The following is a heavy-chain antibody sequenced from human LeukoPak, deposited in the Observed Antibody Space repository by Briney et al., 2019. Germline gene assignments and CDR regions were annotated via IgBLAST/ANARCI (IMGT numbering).Heavy chain of an antibody. J-gene: IGHJ3*02. V-gene: IGHV3-72*01. CDR2: TRNRANSYTA. CDR3: ARVTVEWELLQIAFDI. D-gene: IGHD1-26*01. Sequence: GGSLRLSCAASGFTFSGHYMDWVRQPPGKGLEWVGGTRNRANSYTAEYAASVKGRFTISRDDSKNSLYLQMNSLKTEDTAVYYCARVTVEWELLQIAFDIWGQGTMVTVSS. CDR1: GFTFSGHY.